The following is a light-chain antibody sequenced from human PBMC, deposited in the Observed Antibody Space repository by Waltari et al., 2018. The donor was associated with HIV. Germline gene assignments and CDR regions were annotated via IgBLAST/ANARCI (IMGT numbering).Light chain of an antibody. V-gene: IGLV2-18*02. CDR3: SSYTTSSTLV. J-gene: IGLJ1*01. CDR2: EVT. CDR1: SSDIGLYNR. Sequence: QSALTQPPSVSGSPGHSITIPCTGTSSDIGLYNRVSWYQQPPGTAPKLIIYEVTNRPSGVPSRLSASKSGNTASLTIAELQAEGEGDYYCSSYTTSSTLVFVSGTTVTVL.